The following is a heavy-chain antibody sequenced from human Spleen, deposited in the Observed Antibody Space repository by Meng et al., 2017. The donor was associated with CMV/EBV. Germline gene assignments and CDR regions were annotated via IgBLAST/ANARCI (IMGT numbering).Heavy chain of an antibody. CDR3: ARDVWAPGALD. D-gene: IGHD6-13*01. CDR1: GGTFSSYA. J-gene: IGHJ4*02. Sequence: SVKVSCKASGGTFSSYAISWVRQAPGQGLEWMGGIIPILGIANYAQKFQGRVTITADKSTSTAYMELSSLRSEDTAVYYCARDVWAPGALDWGQGTLVTVSS. V-gene: IGHV1-69*10. CDR2: IIPILGIA.